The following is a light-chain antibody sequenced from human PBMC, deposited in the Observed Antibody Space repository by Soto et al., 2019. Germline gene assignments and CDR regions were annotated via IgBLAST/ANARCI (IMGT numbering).Light chain of an antibody. Sequence: QSALTQPASVSGSPGQSITISCTGTSSDVGHYHYVSWYQHHPGKAPKLMIYDVDNRPSGVSNRFSGSKSGNTASLTISGLQAEDEADYYCSSYTSSGTYVVFGGGTKLTVL. CDR3: SSYTSSGTYVV. J-gene: IGLJ2*01. CDR1: SSDVGHYHY. V-gene: IGLV2-14*03. CDR2: DVD.